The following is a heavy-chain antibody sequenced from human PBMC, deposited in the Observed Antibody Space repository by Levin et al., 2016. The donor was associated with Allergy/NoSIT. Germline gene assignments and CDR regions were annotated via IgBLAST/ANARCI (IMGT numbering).Heavy chain of an antibody. V-gene: IGHV4-4*07. CDR2: IYLTGST. CDR3: ARAPLALMTTTTTRGALDV. D-gene: IGHD1-26*01. Sequence: SETLSLTCTVSGDSISSYDWSWIRQPAGKGLEYIGRIYLTGSTNYNPSLKSRVTISVDTSKNQFSLKLSSVTAADTAVYFCARAPLALMTTTTTRGALDVWGQGTMVSVSS. J-gene: IGHJ3*01. CDR1: GDSISSYD.